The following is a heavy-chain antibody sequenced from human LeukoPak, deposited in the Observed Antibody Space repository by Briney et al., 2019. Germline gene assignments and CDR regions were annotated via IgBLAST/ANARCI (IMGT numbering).Heavy chain of an antibody. J-gene: IGHJ4*02. CDR3: ARVVTGYCSGGSCYQIDY. CDR2: IYYSGST. V-gene: IGHV4-39*07. Sequence: PSETLSLTCTVSGGSISSSSYYWGWIRQPPGKGLEWIGSIYYSGSTYYNPSLKSRVTISVDTSKNQFSLKLSSVTAADTAVYYCARVVTGYCSGGSCYQIDYWGQGTLVTVSS. D-gene: IGHD2-15*01. CDR1: GGSISSSSYY.